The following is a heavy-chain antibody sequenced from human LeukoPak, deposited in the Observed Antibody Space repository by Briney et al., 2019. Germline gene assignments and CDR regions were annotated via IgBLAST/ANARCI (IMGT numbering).Heavy chain of an antibody. Sequence: ASVKVSCKASGYTFTSYGISWVRQAPGQGLEWMGWISAYNGNTNYAQKLQGRVTMTTDTSTSTAYMELRSLRSDDTAVYYCARGVRVPAAILLVRYYYYYMDVWGKGTTVTVSS. CDR2: ISAYNGNT. J-gene: IGHJ6*03. CDR1: GYTFTSYG. V-gene: IGHV1-18*01. D-gene: IGHD2-2*02. CDR3: ARGVRVPAAILLVRYYYYYMDV.